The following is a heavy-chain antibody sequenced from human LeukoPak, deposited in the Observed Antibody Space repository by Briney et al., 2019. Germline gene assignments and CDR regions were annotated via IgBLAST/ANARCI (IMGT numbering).Heavy chain of an antibody. J-gene: IGHJ3*02. D-gene: IGHD3-3*01. Sequence: ASVKVSCKASGYTFTGYYMHWVRQAPGQGLEWMGWINPNSGGTNYAQKFQGRVTMTRDTSISTAYMELSRLRSDDTAVYYCARLPDADQFFDAFDTWGQGTMVTVSS. V-gene: IGHV1-2*02. CDR3: ARLPDADQFFDAFDT. CDR2: INPNSGGT. CDR1: GYTFTGYY.